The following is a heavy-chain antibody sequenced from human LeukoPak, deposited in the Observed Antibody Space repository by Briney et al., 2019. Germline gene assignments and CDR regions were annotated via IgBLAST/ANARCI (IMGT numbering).Heavy chain of an antibody. V-gene: IGHV4-39*01. J-gene: IGHJ4*02. CDR3: ARHYDILTGYYGFDY. Sequence: PGGSLSLTCTVSGGSISSSSYYWGWIRQPPGKGLEWIGSIYYSGSTYYNPSLKSRVTISVDTSKNQFSLKLSSVTAADTAVYYCARHYDILTGYYGFDYWGQGTLVTVSS. CDR1: GGSISSSSYY. D-gene: IGHD3-9*01. CDR2: IYYSGST.